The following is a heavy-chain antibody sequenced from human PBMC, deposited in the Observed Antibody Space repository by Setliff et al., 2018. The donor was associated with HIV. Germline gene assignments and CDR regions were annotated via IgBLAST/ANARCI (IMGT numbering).Heavy chain of an antibody. D-gene: IGHD6-6*01. J-gene: IGHJ3*02. CDR3: AGSSSSLRSLAFDI. V-gene: IGHV3-48*01. CDR1: GFTFSSYS. CDR2: ISSSSSTI. Sequence: QPGGSLRLSCAASGFTFSSYSMNWVRQAPGKGLEWVSYISSSSSTIYYADSVKGRFTISRDNAKNSLYLQMNSLRAEDTAVYYCAGSSSSLRSLAFDIWGQGTMVTVSS.